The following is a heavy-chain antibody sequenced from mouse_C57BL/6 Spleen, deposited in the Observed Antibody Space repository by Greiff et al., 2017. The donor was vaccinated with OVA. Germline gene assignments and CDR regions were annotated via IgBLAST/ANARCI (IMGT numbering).Heavy chain of an antibody. J-gene: IGHJ1*03. CDR1: GYSITSGYY. Sequence: EVKLMESGPGLVKPSQSLSLTCSVTGYSITSGYYWNWIRQFPGNKLEWMGYISYDGSNNYNPSLKNRISITRDTSKNQFFLKLNSVTTEDTATYYCASLGSEYFDVWGTGTTVTVSS. CDR3: ASLGSEYFDV. V-gene: IGHV3-6*01. CDR2: ISYDGSN. D-gene: IGHD4-1*01.